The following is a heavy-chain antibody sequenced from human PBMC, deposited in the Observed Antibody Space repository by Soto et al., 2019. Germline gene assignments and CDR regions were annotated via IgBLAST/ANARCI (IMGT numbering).Heavy chain of an antibody. CDR2: IYYSGST. CDR1: GGSISSYY. D-gene: IGHD3-10*01. CDR3: ARGPGFGEGYYMDV. V-gene: IGHV4-59*01. Sequence: SQTLSLPCTVSGGSISSYYWSWIRQPPGKGLEWIGYIYYSGSTNYNPSLKSRVTISVDTSKNQFSLKLSSVTAADTAVYYCARGPGFGEGYYMDVWGKGTTVTVSS. J-gene: IGHJ6*03.